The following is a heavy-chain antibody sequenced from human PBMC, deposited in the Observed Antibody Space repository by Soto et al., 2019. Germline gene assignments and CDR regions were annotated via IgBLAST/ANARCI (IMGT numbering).Heavy chain of an antibody. Sequence: ASVKVSCKASGYTFTSYAMHWVRQAPGQRLEWMGWINAGNGNTKYSQKFQGRVTITRDTSASTAYMELSSLRSEDTAVYYCARGPPIAAAEVDFDYWGQGTLVTVSS. D-gene: IGHD6-13*01. CDR1: GYTFTSYA. J-gene: IGHJ4*02. V-gene: IGHV1-3*01. CDR2: INAGNGNT. CDR3: ARGPPIAAAEVDFDY.